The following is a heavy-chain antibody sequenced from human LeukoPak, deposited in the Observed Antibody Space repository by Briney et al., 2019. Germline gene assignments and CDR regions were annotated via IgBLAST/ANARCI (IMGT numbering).Heavy chain of an antibody. V-gene: IGHV5-51*01. CDR2: IYPGDSDT. CDR3: ARQPAYYYDSSGYVYYYGMDV. CDR1: GYSFTSYC. J-gene: IGHJ6*02. D-gene: IGHD3-22*01. Sequence: PGESLKISCKGSGYSFTSYCIGWVRQMPGKGLEWMGIIYPGDSDTRYSPSFQGQVTISADKSISTAYLQWSSLKASDTAMYYCARQPAYYYDSSGYVYYYGMDVWGQGTTVTVSS.